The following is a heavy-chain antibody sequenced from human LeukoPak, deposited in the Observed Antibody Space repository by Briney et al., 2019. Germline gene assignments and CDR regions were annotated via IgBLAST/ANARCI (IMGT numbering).Heavy chain of an antibody. J-gene: IGHJ4*02. CDR2: IGSDGTYK. Sequence: PGGSLRLSCAASGFTFSAYGMHWVRQAPGKGLEWVAFIGSDGTYKYYVDSVKGRFTISRGNSKNTLYLQMNSLRAEDTSLYYCARDPGTGASAGTFDYWGQGTLVTVSS. CDR3: ARDPGTGASAGTFDY. CDR1: GFTFSAYG. V-gene: IGHV3-30*02. D-gene: IGHD6-13*01.